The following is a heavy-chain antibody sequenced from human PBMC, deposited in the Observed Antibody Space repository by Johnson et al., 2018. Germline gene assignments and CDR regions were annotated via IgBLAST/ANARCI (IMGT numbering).Heavy chain of an antibody. CDR1: GFTFSNAW. Sequence: VQLVESGGGLVKPGGSLRLSCAASGFTFSNAWMHWVRQAPGTGLEWVGRINSDGSSTSYADSVKGRFTISRDNSKTTLYLQRNSLRDQDTAVYYCAKRAVAGTGRAFDIWGQGTMVTVSS. CDR3: AKRAVAGTGRAFDI. D-gene: IGHD6-19*01. J-gene: IGHJ3*02. V-gene: IGHV3-74*02. CDR2: INSDGSST.